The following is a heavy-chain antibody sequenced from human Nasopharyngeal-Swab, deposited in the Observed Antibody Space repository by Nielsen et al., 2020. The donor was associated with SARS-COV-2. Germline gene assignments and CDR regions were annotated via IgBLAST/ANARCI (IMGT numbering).Heavy chain of an antibody. D-gene: IGHD6-19*01. V-gene: IGHV3-48*01. CDR3: TKDSGWLATF. CDR2: ISSSSSTI. J-gene: IGHJ6*02. CDR1: GFTFSSYS. Sequence: GGSLRLSCAASGFTFSSYSMNWVRQAPGKGLEWVSYISSSSSTIYYADSVKGRFTISRDNAKNTLYLQMNSLRAEDTALYYCTKDSGWLATFWGQGTAVIVSS.